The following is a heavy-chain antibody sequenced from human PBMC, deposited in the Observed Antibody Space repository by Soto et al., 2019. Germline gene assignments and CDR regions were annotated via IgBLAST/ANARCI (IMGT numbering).Heavy chain of an antibody. CDR3: GREVEMATLTAWFDP. J-gene: IGHJ5*02. CDR2: ISYDGSNK. V-gene: IGHV3-30-3*01. CDR1: GFTFSSYA. D-gene: IGHD5-12*01. Sequence: QVQLVESGGGVVQPGRSLRLSCAASGFTFSSYAMHWVRQAPGKGLEWVAVISYDGSNKYYADSVKGRFTISRDNSKNTLYLQMNSLRAEDTAVYYCGREVEMATLTAWFDPWGQGTLVTVSS.